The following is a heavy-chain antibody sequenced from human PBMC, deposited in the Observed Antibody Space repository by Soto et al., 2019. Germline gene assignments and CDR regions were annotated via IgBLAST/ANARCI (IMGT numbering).Heavy chain of an antibody. Sequence: EVQLLESGGGLVQPGGSLRLSCAASGFTFSSYAMSWVRQAPGKGLEWVSAISGSGGSTYYADSVKGRFTISRDNSKNTLYMQMNGLRAEDTAVYYCAKGTTWIQRWLFDWGQGTLVTVSS. J-gene: IGHJ4*02. V-gene: IGHV3-23*01. CDR2: ISGSGGST. D-gene: IGHD5-18*01. CDR1: GFTFSSYA. CDR3: AKGTTWIQRWLFD.